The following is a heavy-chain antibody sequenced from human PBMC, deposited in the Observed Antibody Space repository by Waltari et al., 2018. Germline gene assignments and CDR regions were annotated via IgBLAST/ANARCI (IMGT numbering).Heavy chain of an antibody. Sequence: QVRLQEWGAGTLKPSQTLSLTCAVSGGSFSGFHWTWIRPPPGKGLEWLGEINHGGVTNYNPSLSSRLTILIDTSKKQFSLRLSSVTAADTAVYYCARGGVPDAYGSGSYYRNWFDPWGQGTLATVSS. J-gene: IGHJ5*02. D-gene: IGHD3-10*01. V-gene: IGHV4-34*01. CDR1: GGSFSGFH. CDR3: ARGGVPDAYGSGSYYRNWFDP. CDR2: INHGGVT.